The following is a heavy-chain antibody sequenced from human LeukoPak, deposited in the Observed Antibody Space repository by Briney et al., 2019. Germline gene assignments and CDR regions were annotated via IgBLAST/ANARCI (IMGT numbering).Heavy chain of an antibody. CDR3: ARGGPFPLYCSGGSCYSD. Sequence: ASVKVSCTASGYTFTSYAMHWVRQAPGQRLEWMGWINAGNGNTKYSQKFQGRVTITRDTSASTAYMELSSLRSEDTAVYYCARGGPFPLYCSGGSCYSDWGQGTLVTVSS. CDR2: INAGNGNT. V-gene: IGHV1-3*01. D-gene: IGHD2-15*01. CDR1: GYTFTSYA. J-gene: IGHJ4*02.